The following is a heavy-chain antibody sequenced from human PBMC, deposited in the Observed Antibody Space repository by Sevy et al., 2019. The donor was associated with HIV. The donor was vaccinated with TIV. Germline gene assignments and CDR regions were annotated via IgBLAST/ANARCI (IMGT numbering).Heavy chain of an antibody. V-gene: IGHV1-18*01. CDR1: GYTFASEG. CDR2: IGAYNGNA. CDR3: ARVTTYYYGSATYFES. D-gene: IGHD3-10*01. J-gene: IGHJ4*02. Sequence: ASVKVSCKASGYTFASEGISWVRQAPGQGLEWMGWIGAYNGNANSAQKLQGRVTMTTDTSTSTASMELSSLRSDDTAIYYCARVTTYYYGSATYFESWGQGTLVTVSS.